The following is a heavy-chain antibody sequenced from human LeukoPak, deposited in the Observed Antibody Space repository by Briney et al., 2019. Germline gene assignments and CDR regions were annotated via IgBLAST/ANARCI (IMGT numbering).Heavy chain of an antibody. CDR1: GGSISSYY. CDR3: ARDLGYYDSSGYLPFAY. Sequence: PSETLSLTCTVSGGSISSYYWSWIRQPPGKGLEWIGYIYYSGSTNYNPSLKSRVTISVDTSKNQFPLKLSSVTAADTAVYYCARDLGYYDSSGYLPFAYWGQGTLVTVSS. D-gene: IGHD3-22*01. J-gene: IGHJ4*02. V-gene: IGHV4-59*01. CDR2: IYYSGST.